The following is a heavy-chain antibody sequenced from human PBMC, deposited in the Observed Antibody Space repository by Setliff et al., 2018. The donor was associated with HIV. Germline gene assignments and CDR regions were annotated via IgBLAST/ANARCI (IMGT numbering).Heavy chain of an antibody. CDR3: LRFQESPTRPSVNHFIY. CDR2: IYYSGTP. CDR1: GGSLSGYY. Sequence: SETLSLTCAVYGGSLSGYYWRWIRQPPGKGLEWIGSIYYSGTPYYSPSLNSRVTISLDMSKTQFFLRLISMTAADTAVYYCLRFQESPTRPSVNHFIYWGQGILVTVSS. D-gene: IGHD3-10*01. V-gene: IGHV4-34*01. J-gene: IGHJ1*01.